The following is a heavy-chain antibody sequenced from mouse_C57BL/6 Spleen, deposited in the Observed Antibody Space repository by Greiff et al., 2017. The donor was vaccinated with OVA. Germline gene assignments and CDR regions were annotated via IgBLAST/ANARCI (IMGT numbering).Heavy chain of an antibody. V-gene: IGHV1-55*01. CDR3: ARGEETWFAY. J-gene: IGHJ3*01. Sequence: QVQLQQPGAELVKPGASVKMSCKASGYTFTSYWITWVKQRPGQGLEWIGDSYPGSGSTNYNEKFKGKATLTVDTSSSTAYMQLSSLTSEDSAVYYCARGEETWFAYWGQGTLVTVSA. CDR2: SYPGSGST. CDR1: GYTFTSYW.